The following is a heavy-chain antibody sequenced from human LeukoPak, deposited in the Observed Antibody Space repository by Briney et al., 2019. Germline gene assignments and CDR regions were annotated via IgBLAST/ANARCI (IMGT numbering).Heavy chain of an antibody. CDR1: GDSINNYY. V-gene: IGHV4-59*01. CDR2: ISYSGDT. J-gene: IGHJ4*02. D-gene: IGHD1-14*01. CDR3: ARDQNPTK. Sequence: SETLSLTCTVSGDSINNYYWTWIRQSPVKGLEWIGCISYSGDTYYNPSVESRVTMSLDTPKKQFSLKLTSVTAADTAVYYCARDQNPTKWGQGTLVTVSS.